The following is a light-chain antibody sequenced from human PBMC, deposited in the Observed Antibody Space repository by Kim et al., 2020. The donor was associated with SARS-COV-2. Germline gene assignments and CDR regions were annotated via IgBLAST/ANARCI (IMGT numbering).Light chain of an antibody. V-gene: IGKV3-20*01. Sequence: EIVLTQSPGALSLSPGERATLSCRASQSVPSNYLAWYKQEPGQAPSLLIYGASSRATGVPDRFSGSGSGTDFSLSISRLESEDFAVYYCQQYGSSPVTFGQGTKVDIK. CDR3: QQYGSSPVT. CDR1: QSVPSNY. CDR2: GAS. J-gene: IGKJ1*01.